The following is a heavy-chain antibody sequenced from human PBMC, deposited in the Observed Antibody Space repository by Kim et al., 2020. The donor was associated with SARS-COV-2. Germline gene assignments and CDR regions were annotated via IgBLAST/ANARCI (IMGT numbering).Heavy chain of an antibody. D-gene: IGHD3-10*01. CDR1: GFTFSSYS. V-gene: IGHV3-48*02. J-gene: IGHJ4*02. CDR3: ARAVGSGSLHFDY. CDR2: ISSSSSTI. Sequence: GGSLRLSCAASGFTFSSYSMNWVRKAPGKGLEWVSYISSSSSTIYYADSVKGRFTISRDNAKNSLYLQMNSLGDEDTAVYYCARAVGSGSLHFDYWGQGTLVTVSS.